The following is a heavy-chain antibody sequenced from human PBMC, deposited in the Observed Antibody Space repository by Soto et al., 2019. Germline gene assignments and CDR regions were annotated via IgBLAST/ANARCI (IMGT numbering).Heavy chain of an antibody. Sequence: QVQLVQSGAEVKKPGSSVKVSCKASGRTFSSYAISWVRQAPGQGLEWMGGIIPIFGTANYAQKFQGRVTITADESTNIAYMELISMRCEDTAVYYCARERWFGELLPPAYYDYGMDVWSQGTTVTVSS. CDR3: ARERWFGELLPPAYYDYGMDV. CDR1: GRTFSSYA. V-gene: IGHV1-69*01. CDR2: IIPIFGTA. J-gene: IGHJ6*02. D-gene: IGHD3-10*01.